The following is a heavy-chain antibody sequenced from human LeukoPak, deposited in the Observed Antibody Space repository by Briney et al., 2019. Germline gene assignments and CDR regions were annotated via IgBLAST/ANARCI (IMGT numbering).Heavy chain of an antibody. CDR3: ARRGGSSGAFDI. CDR2: IYYSGST. D-gene: IGHD3-22*01. V-gene: IGHV4-39*01. Sequence: PSETLSLTCTVSSGSISSSSYYWGWIRQPPGKGLEWIGSIYYSGSTYYNPSLKSRVTISVDTSKNQFSLKLSSVTAADTAVYYCARRGGSSGAFDIWGQGTMVTVSS. J-gene: IGHJ3*02. CDR1: SGSISSSSYY.